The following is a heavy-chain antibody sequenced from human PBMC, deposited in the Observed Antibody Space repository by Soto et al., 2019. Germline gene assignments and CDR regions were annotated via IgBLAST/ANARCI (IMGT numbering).Heavy chain of an antibody. CDR3: ARGKYYDFWSGYLAYYYYGMDV. D-gene: IGHD3-3*01. J-gene: IGHJ6*02. V-gene: IGHV4-34*01. Sequence: KTSETLSLTCAVYGGSFSGYYWSWIRQPPGKGLEWIGEINHSGSTNYNPSLKSRVTISVDTSKNQFSLKLSSVTAADTAVYYCARGKYYDFWSGYLAYYYYGMDVWGQGTTVTVSS. CDR1: GGSFSGYY. CDR2: INHSGST.